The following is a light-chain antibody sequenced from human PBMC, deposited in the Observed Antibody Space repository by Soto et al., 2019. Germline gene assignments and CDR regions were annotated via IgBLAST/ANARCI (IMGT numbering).Light chain of an antibody. J-gene: IGLJ1*01. CDR2: RNN. CDR1: SSNIGSNY. Sequence: QSVLTQPPSASGTPGQRVTISCSGSSSNIGSNYVYLYQQLPGTAPKLLIYRNNQRPSGVPDRFSGSKSGTSASLAISGLHSEDEPEHYCSALEDHLRGDVFGAGTKLTVL. CDR3: SALEDHLRGDV. V-gene: IGLV1-47*01.